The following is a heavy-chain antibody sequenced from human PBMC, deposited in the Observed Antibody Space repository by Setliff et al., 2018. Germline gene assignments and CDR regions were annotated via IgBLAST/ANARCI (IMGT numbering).Heavy chain of an antibody. V-gene: IGHV4-59*11. CDR1: GGSISSHY. CDR3: ARGAFGGVIVDL. Sequence: SETLSLTCTVSGGSISSHYWSWIRQPPGKGLEWIGYIYYSGSTNYNPSLKSRVTISVDTSKNQSSLKLSSVTAADTAVYYWARGAFGGVIVDLWGQGTLVTVSS. D-gene: IGHD3-16*02. CDR2: IYYSGST. J-gene: IGHJ5*02.